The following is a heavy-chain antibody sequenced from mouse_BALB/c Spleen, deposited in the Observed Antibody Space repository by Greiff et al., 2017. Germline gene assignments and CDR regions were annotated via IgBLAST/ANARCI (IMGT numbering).Heavy chain of an antibody. D-gene: IGHD2-3*01. V-gene: IGHV14-3*02. J-gene: IGHJ2*01. Sequence: EVQLQQSGAELVKPGASVKLSCTASGFNIKDTYMHWVKQRPEQGLEWIGRIDPANGNTKYDPKFQGKATITADTASNTAYLQLSSLTSEDTAVYYCALGHTDGYYVRYFDYWGQGTTLTVSS. CDR3: ALGHTDGYYVRYFDY. CDR2: IDPANGNT. CDR1: GFNIKDTY.